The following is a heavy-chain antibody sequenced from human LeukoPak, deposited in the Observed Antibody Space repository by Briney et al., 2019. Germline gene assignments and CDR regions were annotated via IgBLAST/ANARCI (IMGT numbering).Heavy chain of an antibody. V-gene: IGHV1-69*13. J-gene: IGHJ6*02. CDR1: GGTFSSYA. Sequence: ASVTVSCTASGGTFSSYAISWVRQAPGQGLEWMGGIIPIFGTANYAQKFQGRVTITADESTSTAYMELSSLRSEDTAVYYCARDLSGYSYDPGYYYGMDVWGQGTTVTVSS. CDR3: ARDLSGYSYDPGYYYGMDV. D-gene: IGHD5-18*01. CDR2: IIPIFGTA.